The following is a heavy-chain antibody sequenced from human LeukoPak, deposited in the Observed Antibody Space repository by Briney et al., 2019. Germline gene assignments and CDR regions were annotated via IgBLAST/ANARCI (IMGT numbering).Heavy chain of an antibody. CDR2: IYYSGST. CDR3: ARGAGNFDY. Sequence: PSETLSLTCTVSGGSISSYFWSWIRQPPGKGLEWIGYIYYSGSTNYNPSLKSRVTISVDTSKNQSSLRLSSVTAADTAVYYCARGAGNFDYWGQGTLVTVSS. CDR1: GGSISSYF. D-gene: IGHD6-19*01. J-gene: IGHJ4*02. V-gene: IGHV4-59*01.